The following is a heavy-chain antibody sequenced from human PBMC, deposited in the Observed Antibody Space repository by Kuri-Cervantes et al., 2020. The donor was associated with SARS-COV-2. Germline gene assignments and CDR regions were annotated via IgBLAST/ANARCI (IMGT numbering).Heavy chain of an antibody. CDR1: GFTFSSYG. CDR2: IIPIFGTA. Sequence: KISCAASGFTFSSYGMHWVRQAPGQGLEWMGGIIPIFGTANYAQKFQGRVTITADESTSTAYMELSSLRSEDTAVYYCARGQGSSWEAGWFDPWGQGTLVTVSS. CDR3: ARGQGSSWEAGWFDP. V-gene: IGHV1-69*01. D-gene: IGHD6-13*01. J-gene: IGHJ5*02.